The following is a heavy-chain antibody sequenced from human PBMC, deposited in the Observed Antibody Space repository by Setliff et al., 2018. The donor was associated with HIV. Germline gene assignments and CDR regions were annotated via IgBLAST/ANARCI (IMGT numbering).Heavy chain of an antibody. CDR1: GGSLNDYY. CDR2: IYYSGKT. CDR3: ARARSLITVRRSFDY. J-gene: IGHJ4*02. V-gene: IGHV4-34*01. Sequence: PSETLSLTCAVYGGSLNDYYWSWIRQPPGKGLEWIGNIYYSGKTYYNPSLKSRVTISVDTSKNQFSLKLNSVTAADTAVYYCARARSLITVRRSFDYWGQGTLVTVSS. D-gene: IGHD6-6*01.